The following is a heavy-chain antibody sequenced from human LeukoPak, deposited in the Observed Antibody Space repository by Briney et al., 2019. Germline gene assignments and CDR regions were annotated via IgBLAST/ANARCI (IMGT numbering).Heavy chain of an antibody. CDR1: GYTFTSYD. D-gene: IGHD6-19*01. CDR2: MNPNSGNT. CDR3: ATYSYSSGATPFDY. V-gene: IGHV1-18*01. Sequence: ASVKVSCKASGYTFTSYDINWVRQATGHGLEWMGWMNPNSGNTNYAQKLQGRVTMTTDTSTSTAYMELRSLRSDDTAVYYCATYSYSSGATPFDYWGQGTLVTVSS. J-gene: IGHJ4*02.